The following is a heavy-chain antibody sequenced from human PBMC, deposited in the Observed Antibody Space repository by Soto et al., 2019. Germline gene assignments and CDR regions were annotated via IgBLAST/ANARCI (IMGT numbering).Heavy chain of an antibody. V-gene: IGHV6-1*01. Sequence: PSQTLSLTCAISGYSVSSNSAAWNLIRQSPSRGLEWLGRTYYRSKWYNDYAVSVESRITINPDTSKNQFSLQLNSVTPEDTAVYYCARAPRARIYYYYGMDVWGQGTTVTVSS. CDR3: ARAPRARIYYYYGMDV. CDR2: TYYRSKWYN. D-gene: IGHD6-6*01. J-gene: IGHJ6*02. CDR1: GYSVSSNSAA.